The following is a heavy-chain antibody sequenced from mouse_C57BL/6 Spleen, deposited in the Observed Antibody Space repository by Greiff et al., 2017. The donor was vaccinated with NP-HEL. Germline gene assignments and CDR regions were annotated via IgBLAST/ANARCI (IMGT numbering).Heavy chain of an antibody. V-gene: IGHV1-54*01. CDR3: AREDSSGEYYYAMDY. D-gene: IGHD3-2*02. J-gene: IGHJ4*01. Sequence: QVQLQQSGAELVRPGTSVKVSCKASGYAFTNYLIEWVKQRPGQGLEWIGVINPGSGGTNYNEKFKGKATLTADKSSSTAYMQLSSLTSEDSAVYFCAREDSSGEYYYAMDYWGQGTSVTVSS. CDR1: GYAFTNYL. CDR2: INPGSGGT.